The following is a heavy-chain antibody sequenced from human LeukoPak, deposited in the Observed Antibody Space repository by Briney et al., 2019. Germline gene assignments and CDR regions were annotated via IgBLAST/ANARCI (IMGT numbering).Heavy chain of an antibody. Sequence: GGSLRLPCAASGFTFSNYGMNWVRQAPGKGLEWVSGIVGSGGSTYYADSVKGRFTISRDNAKNSLYLQMNSLRAEDTAVYYCARDRRGGSTGYYDYWGQGTLVTVSS. CDR3: ARDRRGGSTGYYDY. V-gene: IGHV3-21*01. CDR2: IVGSGGST. CDR1: GFTFSNYG. J-gene: IGHJ4*02. D-gene: IGHD3-22*01.